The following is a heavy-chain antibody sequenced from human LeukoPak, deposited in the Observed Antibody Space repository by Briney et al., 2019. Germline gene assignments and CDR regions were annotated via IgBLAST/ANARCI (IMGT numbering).Heavy chain of an antibody. CDR3: ARSPDYYDSSGHDAFDI. CDR1: GYTFTGYY. J-gene: IGHJ3*02. D-gene: IGHD3-22*01. Sequence: ASVKVSCKASGYTFTGYYMHWVRQAPGQGLEWMGGIIPIFGTANYAQKFQGRVTITADESTSTAYMELGSLRSEDTAVYYCARSPDYYDSSGHDAFDIWGQGTMVTVSS. CDR2: IIPIFGTA. V-gene: IGHV1-69*13.